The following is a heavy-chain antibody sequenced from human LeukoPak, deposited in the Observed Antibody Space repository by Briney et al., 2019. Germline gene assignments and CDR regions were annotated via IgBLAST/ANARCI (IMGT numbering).Heavy chain of an antibody. V-gene: IGHV1-2*02. CDR1: GYTFTGYY. J-gene: IGHJ6*02. Sequence: ASVKVSCKASGYTFTGYYMHWVRQAPGQGLEWMGWINPNSGGTNYAQKFQGRVTMTRDTSISTAYMELSRLRSDDTAVYYCARDTVTISRYYYYYYGMDVWGQGTTVPVSS. CDR3: ARDTVTISRYYYYYYGMDV. D-gene: IGHD4-17*01. CDR2: INPNSGGT.